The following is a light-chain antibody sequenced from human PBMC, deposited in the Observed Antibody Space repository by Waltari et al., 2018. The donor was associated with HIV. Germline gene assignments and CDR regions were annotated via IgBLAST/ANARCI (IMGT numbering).Light chain of an antibody. CDR3: ATWDNSLRAM. J-gene: IGLJ3*02. V-gene: IGLV1-51*01. CDR1: HSNIGNNF. CDR2: ENN. Sequence: SAAPGQKVTISCSGSHSNIGNNFVSWYQHLPGTAPKLLIYENNRRPSRIPDRFSASKTGTSATLGITGLQTGDEAIYYCATWDNSLRAMFGGGTKLTVL.